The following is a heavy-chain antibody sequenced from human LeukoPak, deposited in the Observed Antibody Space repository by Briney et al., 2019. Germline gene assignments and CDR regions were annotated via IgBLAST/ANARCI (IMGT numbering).Heavy chain of an antibody. CDR1: GGSISSSSYY. Sequence: SETLCLTCTVSGGSISSSSYYWGWIRQPPEKGMEWIGSIYDSGSTYYNPSLKSRVTISVDTSKNQFSLKLSSVTAADTAVYYCARHSSDSSWYYYYYYMDVWGKGTTVTVSS. CDR2: IYDSGST. V-gene: IGHV4-39*01. D-gene: IGHD6-13*01. CDR3: ARHSSDSSWYYYYYYMDV. J-gene: IGHJ6*03.